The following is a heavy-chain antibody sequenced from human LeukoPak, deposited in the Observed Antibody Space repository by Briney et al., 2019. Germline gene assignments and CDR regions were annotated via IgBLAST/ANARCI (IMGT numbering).Heavy chain of an antibody. J-gene: IGHJ4*02. CDR2: IYHSGST. Sequence: PSETLSLXCAVSGYSNSSGYYWGWIPQPPGKGLAWIGSIYHSGSTYYNPSLKSRVTISVDTSKNQFSLKLSSVTAADTAVYYCARLSFRVGATPLIWGQGTLVTVSS. CDR3: ARLSFRVGATPLI. CDR1: GYSNSSGYY. D-gene: IGHD1-26*01. V-gene: IGHV4-38-2*01.